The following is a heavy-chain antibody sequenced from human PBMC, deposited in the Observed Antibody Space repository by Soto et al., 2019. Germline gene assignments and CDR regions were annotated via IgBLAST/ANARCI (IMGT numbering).Heavy chain of an antibody. CDR1: GGTLSSYT. J-gene: IGHJ6*03. D-gene: IGHD4-17*01. Sequence: QVQLEQSGAEVKRPGSSVTVSCKASGGTLSSYTISWVRQAPGQELEWMGGIIPLLGTAKYAQKFQGRVTISADKFTNTIYLELTGLRSDDTAKYYCARDSTVGDGDILDVYYYYYMDLWGKGTTVTVSS. CDR2: IIPLLGTA. CDR3: ARDSTVGDGDILDVYYYYYMDL. V-gene: IGHV1-69*08.